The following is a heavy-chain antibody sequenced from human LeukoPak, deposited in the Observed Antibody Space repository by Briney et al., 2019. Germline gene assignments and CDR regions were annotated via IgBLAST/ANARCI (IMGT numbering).Heavy chain of an antibody. J-gene: IGHJ4*02. Sequence: ASVKVSCKASGYTFTSYGISWVRQAPGQGLEWMGWISAYNGNTNYAQKLQGRVTMTSDTSISTAYMALNSLTSDDAAVYYCARTSAGAAAGEFDYWGQGTLVTVSS. CDR3: ARTSAGAAAGEFDY. V-gene: IGHV1-18*01. CDR1: GYTFTSYG. D-gene: IGHD6-13*01. CDR2: ISAYNGNT.